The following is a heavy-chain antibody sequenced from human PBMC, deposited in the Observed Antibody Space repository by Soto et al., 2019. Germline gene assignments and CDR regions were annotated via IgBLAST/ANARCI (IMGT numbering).Heavy chain of an antibody. CDR2: IYYSGST. J-gene: IGHJ5*02. V-gene: IGHV4-39*01. CDR1: GGSISSSSYY. D-gene: IGHD3-10*01. Sequence: PSETLSLTCTVSGGSISSSSYYWGWIRQPPGKGLEWIGSIYYSGSTYYNPSLKSRVTISVDTSKNQFSLKLSSVTAADTAVYYCARHHYYGSGSYLVNWFDPWGQGTLVTVPQ. CDR3: ARHHYYGSGSYLVNWFDP.